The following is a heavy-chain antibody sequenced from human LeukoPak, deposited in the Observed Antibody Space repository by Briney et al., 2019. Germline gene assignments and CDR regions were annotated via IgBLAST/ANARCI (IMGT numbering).Heavy chain of an antibody. CDR1: GFTFSSYA. CDR2: ISGSGGST. J-gene: IGHJ6*02. CDR3: AGMIYYYYGMDV. Sequence: GGSLRLSCAASGFTFSSYAMIWVRQAPGKGLEWVSAISGSGGSTYYADSVKGRFTIPRDNSKNTLYLQMNSLRAEDTAVYYCAGMIYYYYGMDVWGQGTTVTVSS. V-gene: IGHV3-23*01. D-gene: IGHD3-16*01.